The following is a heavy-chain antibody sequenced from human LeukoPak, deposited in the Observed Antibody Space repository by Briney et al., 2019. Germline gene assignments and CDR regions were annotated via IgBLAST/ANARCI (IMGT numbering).Heavy chain of an antibody. J-gene: IGHJ3*02. CDR1: GFSFSSYW. D-gene: IGHD4-17*01. V-gene: IGHV3-74*01. CDR3: ARYGDYSHDAFDI. Sequence: GGSLRLSCEVAGFSFSSYWMYWVRQAPGKGLVWVSRISTYGSTTSYADSVKGRFTISRDNAKNSLYLQMNSLRAEDTAVYYCARYGDYSHDAFDIWGQGTMVTVSS. CDR2: ISTYGSTT.